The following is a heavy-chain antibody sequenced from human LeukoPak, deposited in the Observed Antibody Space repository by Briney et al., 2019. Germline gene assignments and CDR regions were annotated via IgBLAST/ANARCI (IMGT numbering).Heavy chain of an antibody. CDR1: GFTFSSYA. CDR3: ARRPRDTSGYYLGAFEA. CDR2: IGASGGDT. D-gene: IGHD3-22*01. J-gene: IGHJ3*01. V-gene: IGHV3-23*01. Sequence: GGSLRLSCEASGFTFSSYAMTWVRQAPARGLEWVSAIGASGGDTYYADSVKGRFTISRDNAKNTLYLHMTSLGAEDTAVYFCARRPRDTSGYYLGAFEAWGQGTTVTVSS.